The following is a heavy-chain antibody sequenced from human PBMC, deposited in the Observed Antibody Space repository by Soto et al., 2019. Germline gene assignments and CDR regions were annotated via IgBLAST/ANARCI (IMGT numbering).Heavy chain of an antibody. V-gene: IGHV1-18*01. CDR1: GYTFTSYG. Sequence: ASVKVSCKASGYTFTSYGISWVRQAPGQGLEWMGWISAYNGNTNYAQKLQGRVTMTTDTSTSTAYMELRSLRSDDTAVYYCARDRWELLYDYYYGMDVWGQGTTVTVSS. CDR2: ISAYNGNT. CDR3: ARDRWELLYDYYYGMDV. D-gene: IGHD1-26*01. J-gene: IGHJ6*02.